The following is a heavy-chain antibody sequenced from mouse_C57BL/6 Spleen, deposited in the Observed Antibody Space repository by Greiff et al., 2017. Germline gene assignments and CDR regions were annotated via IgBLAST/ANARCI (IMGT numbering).Heavy chain of an antibody. CDR2: IDPANGTT. CDR1: GFTFKDTY. V-gene: IGHV14-3*01. Sequence: VQLQQSVAELVRPGASVKLSCTASGFTFKDTYMHWVKQRPEQGLEWIGRIDPANGTTKYAPKFKGKATITADTASNTAYLQLSSLTSEDTAIYYCARDDYDAFDYWGQGTTLTVSS. CDR3: ARDDYDAFDY. J-gene: IGHJ2*01. D-gene: IGHD2-4*01.